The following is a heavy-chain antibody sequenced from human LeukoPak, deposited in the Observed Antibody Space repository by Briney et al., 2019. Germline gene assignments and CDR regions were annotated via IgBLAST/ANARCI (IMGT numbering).Heavy chain of an antibody. CDR2: IYYSGST. CDR3: ARVRLRDAFDI. D-gene: IGHD4-17*01. Sequence: PSETLSPTCPVPGGSISSYYWTWIRQPPGKGLEWIGYIYYSGSTNYNPSLKSRVTISVDTSKNQFSLKLSSVTAADTAVYYCARVRLRDAFDIWGQGTMVTVSS. CDR1: GGSISSYY. V-gene: IGHV4-59*01. J-gene: IGHJ3*02.